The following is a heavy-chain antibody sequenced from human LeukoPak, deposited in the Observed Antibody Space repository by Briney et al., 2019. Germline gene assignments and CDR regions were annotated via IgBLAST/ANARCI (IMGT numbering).Heavy chain of an antibody. CDR2: ISSRGSSI. CDR3: AKESYSSGWADYYFDY. Sequence: GGSLRLSCAASGFTFSTYEMDWVRQAPGKELEWVSYISSRGSSIYYADSVKGRFTISRDNAKNSLYLQMNSLRAEDTAVYYCAKESYSSGWADYYFDYWGQGTLVTVSS. J-gene: IGHJ4*02. CDR1: GFTFSTYE. V-gene: IGHV3-48*03. D-gene: IGHD6-19*01.